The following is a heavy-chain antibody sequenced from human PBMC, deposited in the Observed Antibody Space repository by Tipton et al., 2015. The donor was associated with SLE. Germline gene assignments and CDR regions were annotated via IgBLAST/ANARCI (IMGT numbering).Heavy chain of an antibody. Sequence: TLSLTCIVSGDSISSSSYYWGWIRQPPGKGLEWVGTVYYTGNTFYNPSLKSRVTMSVDTSKTQFSLKLTSLTAADTAVYYCARVVAVGATHYYDMDVWGQGTTVTVSS. J-gene: IGHJ6*02. CDR1: GDSISSSSYY. D-gene: IGHD2-15*01. CDR3: ARVVAVGATHYYDMDV. CDR2: VYYTGNT. V-gene: IGHV4-39*07.